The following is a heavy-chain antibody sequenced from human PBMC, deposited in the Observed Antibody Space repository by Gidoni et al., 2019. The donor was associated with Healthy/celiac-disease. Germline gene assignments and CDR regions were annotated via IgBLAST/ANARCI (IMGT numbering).Heavy chain of an antibody. D-gene: IGHD2-2*01. Sequence: QPQLVQSGAEVKKPGDSVRVPCKASGYTITSYGISWVRQAPGQGLEWMGWISAYNGNTNYAQKLQGRVTMTPDTSTSTAYMGLRSLRSDDTAVYYCARDAPYCSSTSCNPGGIVDYWGQGTLVTVSS. J-gene: IGHJ4*02. CDR1: GYTITSYG. CDR3: ARDAPYCSSTSCNPGGIVDY. CDR2: ISAYNGNT. V-gene: IGHV1-18*01.